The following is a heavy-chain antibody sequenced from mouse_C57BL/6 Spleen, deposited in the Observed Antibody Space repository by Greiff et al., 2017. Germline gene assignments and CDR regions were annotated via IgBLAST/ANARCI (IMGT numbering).Heavy chain of an antibody. J-gene: IGHJ3*01. Sequence: EVQLQPSGAELVRPGASVKLSCTASGFNIKDDYMHWVKQRPEQGLEWIGWIDPENGDTEYASKFQGKATITADTSSNTAYLQLSSLTSEDTAVYYCTTPLYDGYSFAYWGQGTLVTVSA. V-gene: IGHV14-4*01. CDR1: GFNIKDDY. D-gene: IGHD2-3*01. CDR2: IDPENGDT. CDR3: TTPLYDGYSFAY.